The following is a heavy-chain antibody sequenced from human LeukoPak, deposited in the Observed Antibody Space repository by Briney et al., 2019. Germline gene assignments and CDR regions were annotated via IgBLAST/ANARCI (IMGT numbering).Heavy chain of an antibody. CDR2: INWNGGST. V-gene: IGHV3-20*04. J-gene: IGHJ4*02. CDR3: ARERTYYYDSNPDYFDY. D-gene: IGHD3-22*01. Sequence: PGGSLRLSCAASGFTFDDYGMSWVRQAPGKGLEWVSGINWNGGSTGYAESVKGRFTISRDNAKNSLYLQMDSLRAGDTDLYYCARERTYYYDSNPDYFDYWGQGTLVTVSS. CDR1: GFTFDDYG.